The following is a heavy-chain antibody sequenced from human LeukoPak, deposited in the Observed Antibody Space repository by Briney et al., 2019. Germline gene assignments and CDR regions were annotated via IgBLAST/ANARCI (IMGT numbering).Heavy chain of an antibody. V-gene: IGHV3-23*01. CDR1: GFTFSSYA. J-gene: IGHJ4*02. D-gene: IGHD3-10*01. CDR2: ISGSGGST. CDR3: AKVLNWFGELLSDDQNDY. Sequence: PGGSLRLSCAASGFTFSSYAMSWVRQAPGKGLEWASAISGSGGSTYYADSVKGRFTISRDNSKNTLYLQMNSLRAEDTAVYYCAKVLNWFGELLSDDQNDYWGQGTLVTVSS.